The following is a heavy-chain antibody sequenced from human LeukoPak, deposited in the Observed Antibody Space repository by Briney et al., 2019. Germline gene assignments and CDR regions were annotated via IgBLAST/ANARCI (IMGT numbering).Heavy chain of an antibody. D-gene: IGHD6-19*01. CDR1: GGSISSYY. V-gene: IGHV4-59*01. J-gene: IGHJ6*02. CDR2: IYYSGST. CDR3: ARSSGWYVLGMDYYYGMDV. Sequence: SETLSLTCTVSGGSISSYYWSWIRQPPGKGLEWIGYIYYSGSTNYNPSLKSRVTISVDTSKNQFPLKLSSVTAADTAVYYCARSSGWYVLGMDYYYGMDVWGQGTTVTVSS.